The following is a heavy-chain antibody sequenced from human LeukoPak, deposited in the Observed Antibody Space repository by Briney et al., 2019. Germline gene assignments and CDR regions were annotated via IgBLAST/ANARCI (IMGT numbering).Heavy chain of an antibody. V-gene: IGHV1-46*01. D-gene: IGHD3-10*01. CDR1: GYTCTSYY. CDR2: INPSGGST. J-gene: IGHJ5*02. CDR3: ARDRNLRAVRGRDWFDP. Sequence: ASVKVSCKASGYTCTSYYMHWVRQAPGQGLEWMGIINPSGGSTSYAQKFQGRVTMTRDTSTSTVYMELSSLRSEDTAVYYCARDRNLRAVRGRDWFDPWGQGTLVTVSS.